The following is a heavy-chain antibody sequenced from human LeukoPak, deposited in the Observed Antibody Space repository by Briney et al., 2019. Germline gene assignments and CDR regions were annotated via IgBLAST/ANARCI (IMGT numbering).Heavy chain of an antibody. CDR2: IYSGGST. CDR3: ARDGSGSPRG. V-gene: IGHV3-53*01. J-gene: IGHJ4*02. D-gene: IGHD1-26*01. Sequence: GGSLRLSCAAPGFTVSSNYMSWVRQAPGKGLEWVSVIYSGGSTYYADSVKGRFTISRDNSKNTLYLQMNILRAENTAVYYCARDGSGSPRGWGQGTLVTVSS. CDR1: GFTVSSNY.